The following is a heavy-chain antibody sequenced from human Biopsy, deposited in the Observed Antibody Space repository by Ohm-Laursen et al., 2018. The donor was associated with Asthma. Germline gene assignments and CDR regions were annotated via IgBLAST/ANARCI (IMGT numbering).Heavy chain of an antibody. Sequence: SLRLSCAASGFTFSSYGMHWVRQAPGKGLEWVAVIWYDGSNKYYADSVRGRFTISRDNSKNTLYLQMNSLRAEDTAVYYCAKESGSNYAFDIWGQGTMVTVSS. V-gene: IGHV3-33*06. D-gene: IGHD1-1*01. J-gene: IGHJ3*02. CDR2: IWYDGSNK. CDR1: GFTFSSYG. CDR3: AKESGSNYAFDI.